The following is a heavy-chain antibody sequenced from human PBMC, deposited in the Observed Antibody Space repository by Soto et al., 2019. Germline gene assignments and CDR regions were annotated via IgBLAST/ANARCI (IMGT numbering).Heavy chain of an antibody. CDR2: INPNSGGT. D-gene: IGHD3-22*01. CDR1: GYTFTGYY. Sequence: ASVKVSCKASGYTFTGYYMHWVRQAPGQGLEWMGWINPNSGGTNYAQKFQGWVTMTRDTSISTAYMELSRLRSDDTAVYYCARDRGLSGYPQPTHFDYWGQGTLVTVSS. J-gene: IGHJ4*02. V-gene: IGHV1-2*04. CDR3: ARDRGLSGYPQPTHFDY.